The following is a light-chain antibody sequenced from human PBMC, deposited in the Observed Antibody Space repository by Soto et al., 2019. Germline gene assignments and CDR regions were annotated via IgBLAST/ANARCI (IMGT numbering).Light chain of an antibody. CDR3: QQSYSTPWT. CDR2: AAS. Sequence: DIKMTQSPSSLSASVGDRVTITCRASQSISSYLNWYQQKPGKAPKLLIYAASSLQSGVPSRFSGSGSGTDFTLTISSMQHEDFATYYCQQSYSTPWTFGQGTKVDIK. V-gene: IGKV1-39*01. J-gene: IGKJ1*01. CDR1: QSISSY.